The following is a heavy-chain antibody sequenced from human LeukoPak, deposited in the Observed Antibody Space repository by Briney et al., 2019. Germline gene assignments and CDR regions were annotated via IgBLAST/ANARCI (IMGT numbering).Heavy chain of an antibody. D-gene: IGHD3-10*01. Sequence: GGSLRLSCAASRFSFSLYNMNWVRQAPGKGLEWVSYISSTGSRIYYADSVKGRFTVSRDSAKNSLYLQMNSLRPEDTALYYCVKDMNPGGADVWGQGTTVTVSS. J-gene: IGHJ6*02. CDR2: ISSTGSRI. CDR1: RFSFSLYN. CDR3: VKDMNPGGADV. V-gene: IGHV3-48*04.